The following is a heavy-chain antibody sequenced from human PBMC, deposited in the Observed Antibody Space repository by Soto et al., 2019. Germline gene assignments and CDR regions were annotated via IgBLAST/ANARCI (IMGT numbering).Heavy chain of an antibody. D-gene: IGHD1-26*01. CDR1: GGSVSSGDYY. CDR3: AVNGGNYNFDN. J-gene: IGHJ4*02. V-gene: IGHV4-30-4*01. Sequence: QVQLRESGPGLLKPSQTLSLTCSVSGGSVSSGDYYWTWIRQSPGKGLEWIAYFSHGGNTYYSPSLKSRVTVSFNMPKKQFSLRLISVTGADTATYYCAVNGGNYNFDNWGQGTLVSVSS. CDR2: FSHGGNT.